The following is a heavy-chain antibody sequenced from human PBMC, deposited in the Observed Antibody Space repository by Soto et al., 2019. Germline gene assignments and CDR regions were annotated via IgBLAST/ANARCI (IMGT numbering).Heavy chain of an antibody. J-gene: IGHJ4*02. CDR2: IYHSGST. CDR1: AYTISSGYH. CDR3: ARVTYDTLDY. V-gene: IGHV4-38-2*02. Sequence: SETLSLTCSVSAYTISSGYHWAWIRQPPGKGLEWIATIYHSGSTYYTPSLRSRVTISVDTSNNQFSLELSSVTAADTAVYYCARVTYDTLDYWGQGTLVTV. D-gene: IGHD3-9*01.